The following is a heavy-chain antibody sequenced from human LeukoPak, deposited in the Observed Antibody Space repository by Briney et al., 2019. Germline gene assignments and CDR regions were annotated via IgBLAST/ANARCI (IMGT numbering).Heavy chain of an antibody. V-gene: IGHV3-48*03. CDR1: GFTFSSYE. J-gene: IGHJ4*02. CDR2: ISSSGSTI. Sequence: PGGSLRLSCAASGFTFSSYEMNWVRQAPGKGLEWVSYISSSGSTIYYADSVKGRFTISRDNAKNSLYLQMNSLRAEDTAVYYCARDYYGSGTKPFDYWGQGTLVTVSS. CDR3: ARDYYGSGTKPFDY. D-gene: IGHD3-10*01.